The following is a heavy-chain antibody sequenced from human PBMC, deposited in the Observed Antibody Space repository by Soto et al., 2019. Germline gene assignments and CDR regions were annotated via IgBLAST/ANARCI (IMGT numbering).Heavy chain of an antibody. D-gene: IGHD5-12*01. CDR3: AGASQWLRSSGY. CDR2: ISSSGSTI. CDR1: GFTFSDYC. Sequence: GGSLRLSCAAAGFTFSDYCMSWIRQAPGKGLEWVSYISSSGSTIYYADSVKGRFTISRDNAKNSLYLQMNSLRAEDTAVYYCAGASQWLRSSGYWGQGTLVTVSS. V-gene: IGHV3-11*01. J-gene: IGHJ4*02.